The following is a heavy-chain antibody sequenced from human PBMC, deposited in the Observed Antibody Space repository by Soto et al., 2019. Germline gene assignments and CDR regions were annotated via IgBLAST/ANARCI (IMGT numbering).Heavy chain of an antibody. V-gene: IGHV1-69*13. D-gene: IGHD2-8*01. CDR3: VSEWEIVLMVYVRGMDV. CDR1: GGTFSSYA. J-gene: IGHJ6*02. CDR2: IIPIFGTA. Sequence: ASVKVSFKASGGTFSSYAISWVRQAPGQGLEWMGGIIPIFGTANYAQKFQGRVTITADESTSTAYMELNSLRDEDTAVYYCVSEWEIVLMVYVRGMDVWGQGTTVIVTS.